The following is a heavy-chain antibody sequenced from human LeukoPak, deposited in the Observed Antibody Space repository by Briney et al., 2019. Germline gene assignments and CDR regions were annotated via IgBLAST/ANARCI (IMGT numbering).Heavy chain of an antibody. CDR2: SRNKANSYST. D-gene: IGHD1-26*01. CDR3: GVGGSIANYYSYMDV. CDR1: GFTFSDRY. Sequence: PGGSLRLSCAASGFTFSDRYMDWVRQAPGKGLEWVGRSRNKANSYSTDYAASVKGRFIISRDDSKKSLYLQMNGLKSEDTAVYFCGVGGSIANYYSYMDVWGKGTTVTVSS. V-gene: IGHV3-72*01. J-gene: IGHJ6*03.